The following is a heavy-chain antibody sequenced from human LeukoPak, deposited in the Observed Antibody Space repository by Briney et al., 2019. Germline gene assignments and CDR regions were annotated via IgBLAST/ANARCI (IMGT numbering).Heavy chain of an antibody. CDR3: ATGGDCSSTSCLFDY. CDR2: FDPEDGET. D-gene: IGHD2-2*01. CDR1: GYTLTELS. Sequence: SVKVSCKVSGYTLTELSMHWVRQAPGKGLEWMGGFDPEDGETIYAQEFQGRVTMTEDTSTDTAYMELSSLRSEDTAVYYCATGGDCSSTSCLFDYWGQGTLVTVSS. J-gene: IGHJ4*02. V-gene: IGHV1-24*01.